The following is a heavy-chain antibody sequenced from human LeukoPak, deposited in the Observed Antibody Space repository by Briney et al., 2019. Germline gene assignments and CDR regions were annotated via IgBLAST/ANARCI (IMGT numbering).Heavy chain of an antibody. CDR3: AKDPFLGATFQLDY. J-gene: IGHJ4*02. Sequence: GGSLRLSCAASGFTFSSYGMHWVRQAPGKGLEWVAVISYDGSNKYYADSVKGRFTISRDNSKNTLYLQMNSLRAEDTAVYYCAKDPFLGATFQLDYWGQGTLVTVSS. CDR2: ISYDGSNK. V-gene: IGHV3-30*18. CDR1: GFTFSSYG. D-gene: IGHD1-26*01.